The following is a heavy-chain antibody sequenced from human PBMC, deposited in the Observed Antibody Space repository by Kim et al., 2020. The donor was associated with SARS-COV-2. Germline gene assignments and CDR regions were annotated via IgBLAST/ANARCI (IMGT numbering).Heavy chain of an antibody. CDR2: IYYSGST. Sequence: SETLSLTCTVSGGSISSGGYYWSWIRQHPGKGLEWIGYIYYSGSTYYNPSLKSRVTISVDTSKNQFSLKLSSVTAADTAVYYCARAHTTIFGVVIPNYYFDYWGQGTLVTVSS. CDR1: GGSISSGGYY. CDR3: ARAHTTIFGVVIPNYYFDY. D-gene: IGHD3-3*01. V-gene: IGHV4-31*03. J-gene: IGHJ4*02.